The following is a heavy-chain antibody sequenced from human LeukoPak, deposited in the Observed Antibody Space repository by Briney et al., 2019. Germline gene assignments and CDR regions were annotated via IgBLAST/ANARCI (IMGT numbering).Heavy chain of an antibody. J-gene: IGHJ4*02. Sequence: PSETLSLTCTVSGGSISSYYWSWIRQPPGKGLEWIGYIYYSGSTNYNPSLKSRVTISVDTSKNQFSLKLSSVTAADTAVYYCARQGGYCSSTSCYKSVDYRPFIDYWGQGTLVTVSS. CDR2: IYYSGST. V-gene: IGHV4-59*08. CDR3: ARQGGYCSSTSCYKSVDYRPFIDY. CDR1: GGSISSYY. D-gene: IGHD2-2*02.